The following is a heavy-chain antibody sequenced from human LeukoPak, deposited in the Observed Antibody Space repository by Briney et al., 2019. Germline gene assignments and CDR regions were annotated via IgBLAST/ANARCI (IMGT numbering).Heavy chain of an antibody. CDR3: ARGGYSSGWDDYYYYYMDV. Sequence: ASVKVSCKASGYTFTSYAMNWVRQAPGQGLEWMGWISTYNGNTNYAQKLQGRVTMTTDTSTSTAYMELRSLRSDDTAVYYCARGGYSSGWDDYYYYYMDVWGKGTTVTVSS. CDR1: GYTFTSYA. J-gene: IGHJ6*03. CDR2: ISTYNGNT. V-gene: IGHV1-18*01. D-gene: IGHD6-19*01.